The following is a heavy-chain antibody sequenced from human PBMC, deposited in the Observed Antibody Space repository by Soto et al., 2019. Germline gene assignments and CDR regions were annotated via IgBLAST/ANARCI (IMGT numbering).Heavy chain of an antibody. V-gene: IGHV1-18*01. CDR2: ISAENGNT. CDR3: ASDRVGGDKWQDR. CDR1: GYTFTNYG. J-gene: IGHJ5*02. D-gene: IGHD1-26*01. Sequence: QAHLVQSGAEMKKPGASLKVSCKASGYTFTNYGISWVRQAPGQGLEWLGWISAENGNTAYAQRFQGRVTMSTDASTNTAYMDLRNLRSDDSAMYYCASDRVGGDKWQDRWGHGTLVTVSS.